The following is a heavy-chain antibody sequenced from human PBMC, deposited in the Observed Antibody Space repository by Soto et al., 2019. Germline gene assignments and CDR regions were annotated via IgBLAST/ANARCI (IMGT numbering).Heavy chain of an antibody. CDR1: GFTFSSYA. D-gene: IGHD6-19*01. Sequence: GGSLRLSCAASGFTFSSYAMHWVRQAPGKGLEWVAVISYDGSNKYYADSVKGRFTISRDNSKNTLYLQMNSLRAEDTAVYYCARDVRYSSVRGSFWFDPWGQGTLVTVSS. CDR3: ARDVRYSSVRGSFWFDP. CDR2: ISYDGSNK. V-gene: IGHV3-30-3*01. J-gene: IGHJ5*02.